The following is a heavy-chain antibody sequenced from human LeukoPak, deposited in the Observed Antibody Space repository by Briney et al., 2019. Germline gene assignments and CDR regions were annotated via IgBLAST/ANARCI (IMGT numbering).Heavy chain of an antibody. Sequence: GGSLRLSCAASGFTFSSYEMNWVRQAPGKGLEWVSYISSSGSTIYYADSVKGRFTISRDNAKNSLYLQMNSLRAEDTAVYYCAKDLGRLGYCSGGSCYPFDYWGQGTLVTVSS. D-gene: IGHD2-15*01. CDR1: GFTFSSYE. CDR2: ISSSGSTI. CDR3: AKDLGRLGYCSGGSCYPFDY. V-gene: IGHV3-48*03. J-gene: IGHJ4*02.